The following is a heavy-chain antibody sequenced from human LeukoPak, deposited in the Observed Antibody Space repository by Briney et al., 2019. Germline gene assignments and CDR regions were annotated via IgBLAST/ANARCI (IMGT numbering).Heavy chain of an antibody. D-gene: IGHD3-22*01. CDR2: IIPILGIA. V-gene: IGHV1-69*04. CDR3: DLWLSAMGDY. CDR1: GGTFSSYA. J-gene: IGHJ4*02. Sequence: SVKVSCKASGGTFSSYATSWVRQAPGQGLEWMGRIIPILGIANYAQKFQGRVTITADKSTSTAYMELSSLRSEGTAVYYCDLWLSAMGDYWGQGTLVTVSS.